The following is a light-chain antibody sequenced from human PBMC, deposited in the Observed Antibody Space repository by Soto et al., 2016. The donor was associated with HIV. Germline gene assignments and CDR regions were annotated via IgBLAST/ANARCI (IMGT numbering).Light chain of an antibody. V-gene: IGKV2-28*01. CDR2: LGS. CDR1: QSLLHSDGKTY. CDR3: MQALQQWT. J-gene: IGKJ1*01. Sequence: DIVMTQTPLSLSVTPGQPASISCKSSQSLLHSDGKTYLYWYLQKPGQSPQLLIYLGSNRASGVPDRFSGSGSGTDFTLKISRVEAEDVGVYYCMQALQQWTFGQGTKVEIK.